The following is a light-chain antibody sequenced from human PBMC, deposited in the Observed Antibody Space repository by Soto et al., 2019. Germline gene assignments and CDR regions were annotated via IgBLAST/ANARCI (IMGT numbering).Light chain of an antibody. Sequence: EIVLTQSPGTLSLSPGERATLSCRASQSVSSSYLAWYQQKPGQPPRLVMYATSSRATSIPARFSGSGSGTDFTLTISGLEPEDFAVYYCQQYGSSSWTFGQGTKVDIK. CDR2: ATS. CDR3: QQYGSSSWT. J-gene: IGKJ1*01. V-gene: IGKV3-20*01. CDR1: QSVSSSY.